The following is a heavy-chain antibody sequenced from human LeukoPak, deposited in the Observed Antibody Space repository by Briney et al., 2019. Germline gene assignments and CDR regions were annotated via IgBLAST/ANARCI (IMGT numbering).Heavy chain of an antibody. CDR1: GYTFTSYG. V-gene: IGHV1-18*01. D-gene: IGHD6-13*01. J-gene: IGHJ3*02. CDR3: ARDHGSSWYLDAFDI. Sequence: GASVKVSCKASGYTFTSYGISWVRQAPGQGLEWMGWISAYNGNTNYAQKLQGRVTMTTDTSTSTAYMALRSLRSDDTAVYYCARDHGSSWYLDAFDIWGQGTMVTVSS. CDR2: ISAYNGNT.